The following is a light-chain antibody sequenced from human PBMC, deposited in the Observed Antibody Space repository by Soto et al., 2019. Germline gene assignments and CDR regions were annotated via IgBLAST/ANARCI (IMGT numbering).Light chain of an antibody. CDR2: DVS. Sequence: QSALTQPASVSGSPGQSITISCTGTSRDVGAYNYVSWYQQYPGRAPKLIIYDVSNRPSGDSNRFTGSKSGNMASLTNSGLQAEDEADYYCSSYTVSSTVVFGGGTKVTVL. J-gene: IGLJ2*01. V-gene: IGLV2-14*01. CDR3: SSYTVSSTVV. CDR1: SRDVGAYNY.